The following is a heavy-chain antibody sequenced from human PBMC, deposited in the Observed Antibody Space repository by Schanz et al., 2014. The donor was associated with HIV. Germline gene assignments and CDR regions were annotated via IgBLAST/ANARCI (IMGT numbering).Heavy chain of an antibody. Sequence: QVQLVESGGGVVQPGRSLRLSCAASGFTFSSYGMHWVRQAPGKGLEWVAVIWYDGSNKYYADSVKGRFTISRDYSKNTLYLQMNSLRAEDTAVYYCARVANWDYYGMDVWGRGTTVTVSS. J-gene: IGHJ6*02. CDR2: IWYDGSNK. V-gene: IGHV3-33*01. CDR1: GFTFSSYG. D-gene: IGHD3-16*01. CDR3: ARVANWDYYGMDV.